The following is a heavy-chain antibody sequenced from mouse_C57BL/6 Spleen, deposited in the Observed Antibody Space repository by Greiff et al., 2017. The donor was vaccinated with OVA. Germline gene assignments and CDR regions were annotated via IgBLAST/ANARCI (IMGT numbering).Heavy chain of an antibody. CDR1: GYAFSSSW. V-gene: IGHV1-82*01. CDR2: IYPGDGDT. J-gene: IGHJ2*01. CDR3: ARKDWADY. D-gene: IGHD4-1*01. Sequence: QVQLKESGPELVKPGASVKISCKASGYAFSSSWMNWVKQRPGKGLEWIGRIYPGDGDTNYNGKFKGKATLTADKSSSTAYMQLSSLTSEDSAVYFCARKDWADYWGQGTTLTVSS.